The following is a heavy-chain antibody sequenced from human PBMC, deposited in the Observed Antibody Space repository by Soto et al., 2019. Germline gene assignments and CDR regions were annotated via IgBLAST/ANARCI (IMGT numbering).Heavy chain of an antibody. CDR1: GGTFSSYT. CDR2: IIPIFGTA. J-gene: IGHJ6*02. V-gene: IGHV1-69*12. D-gene: IGHD3-10*01. CDR3: ARRSWFGETQGMGMDV. Sequence: QVQLVQSGAEVKKPGSSVKVSCKASGGTFSSYTITWVRQAPGQGLEWMGGIIPIFGTAKYAQKFQGRVTITAXXXTXXAYMELSSMRSADTAVYYCARRSWFGETQGMGMDVWGQGTTVTVSS.